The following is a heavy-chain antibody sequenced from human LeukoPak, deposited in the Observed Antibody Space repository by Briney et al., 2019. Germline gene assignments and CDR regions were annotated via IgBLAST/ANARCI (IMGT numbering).Heavy chain of an antibody. CDR1: GGSIGSGTQN. Sequence: SDTLSLTCTVSGGSIGSGTQNYNWIRRHPGKGLEWIGYIYHTGITSYNPSLKSRVTMSVDTSMNRVSLKLSSLTAADTAVYYCAASSGVTLGRFWGQGTLVSVSS. CDR2: IYHTGIT. D-gene: IGHD3-16*01. CDR3: AASSGVTLGRF. V-gene: IGHV4-31*03. J-gene: IGHJ4*02.